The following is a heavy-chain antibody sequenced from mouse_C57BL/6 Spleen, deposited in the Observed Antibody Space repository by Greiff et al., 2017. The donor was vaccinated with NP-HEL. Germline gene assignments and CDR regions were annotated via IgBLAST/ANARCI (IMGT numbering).Heavy chain of an antibody. CDR3: ARGPPYYGSPYWYFDV. Sequence: QVQLQQPGAELVKPGASVKMSCKASGYTFTSYWITWVKQRPGPGLEWIGDIYPGSGSTNYNEKFKSKATLTVDTSSSTAYMQLSSLTSEDSAVYYCARGPPYYGSPYWYFDVWGTGTTVTVSS. CDR1: GYTFTSYW. V-gene: IGHV1-55*01. D-gene: IGHD1-1*01. J-gene: IGHJ1*03. CDR2: IYPGSGST.